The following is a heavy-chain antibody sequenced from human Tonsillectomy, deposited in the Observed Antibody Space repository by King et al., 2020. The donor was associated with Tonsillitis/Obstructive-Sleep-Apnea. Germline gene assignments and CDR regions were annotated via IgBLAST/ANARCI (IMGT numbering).Heavy chain of an antibody. Sequence: VQLVESGGGLVKPGGSLRLSCAASGFTFSSYSMNWVRQAPGKGMEWVSSISSSSSYIYYADSVKGRFTISRDNARNSLYLQMNSPRAEDTAVCYCARDRGYYDSSGYYYVGGFDYWGQGTLVTVSS. CDR3: ARDRGYYDSSGYYYVGGFDY. CDR1: GFTFSSYS. J-gene: IGHJ4*02. D-gene: IGHD3-22*01. V-gene: IGHV3-21*01. CDR2: ISSSSSYI.